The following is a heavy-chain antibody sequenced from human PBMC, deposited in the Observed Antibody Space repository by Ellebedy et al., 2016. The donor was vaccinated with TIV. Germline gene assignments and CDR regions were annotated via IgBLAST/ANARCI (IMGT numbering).Heavy chain of an antibody. Sequence: PGGSLRLSCAASGSTFSSYWMHWVRQAPGKGLVWVSRINIDGSDIIYAESVKGRFTISRDNAKNTLYLQMNSLRAEDTAVYYCGRDQSRAGPTTCDSWGQGTLVTVSS. CDR3: GRDQSRAGPTTCDS. J-gene: IGHJ4*02. CDR2: INIDGSDI. V-gene: IGHV3-74*01. D-gene: IGHD1-26*01. CDR1: GSTFSSYW.